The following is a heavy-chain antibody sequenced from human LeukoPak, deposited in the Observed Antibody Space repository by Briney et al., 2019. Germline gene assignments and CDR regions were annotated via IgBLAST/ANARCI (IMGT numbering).Heavy chain of an antibody. Sequence: GGSLRLSCAASGFTFSSYAMSWARQAPGKGLEWVSAISGSGGSTYYADSVKGRFTISRDNSKNTLYLQMNSLRAEDTAVYYCAKDGITMVRGVIRPYYYYGMDVWGKGTTVTVSS. V-gene: IGHV3-23*01. D-gene: IGHD3-10*01. CDR3: AKDGITMVRGVIRPYYYYGMDV. J-gene: IGHJ6*04. CDR1: GFTFSSYA. CDR2: ISGSGGST.